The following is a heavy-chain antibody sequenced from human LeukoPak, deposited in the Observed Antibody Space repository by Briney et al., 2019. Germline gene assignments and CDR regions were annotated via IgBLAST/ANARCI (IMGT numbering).Heavy chain of an antibody. CDR2: ISAYNGNT. Sequence: ASVKVPCKASGYTFTSYGISWVRQAPGQGLEWMGWISAYNGNTNYAQKLQGRVTMTTNTSTSTAYMELRSLRSDDTAVYYCARDEGKQWPPTCWGQGTLVTVSS. D-gene: IGHD6-19*01. V-gene: IGHV1-18*01. CDR1: GYTFTSYG. J-gene: IGHJ4*02. CDR3: ARDEGKQWPPTC.